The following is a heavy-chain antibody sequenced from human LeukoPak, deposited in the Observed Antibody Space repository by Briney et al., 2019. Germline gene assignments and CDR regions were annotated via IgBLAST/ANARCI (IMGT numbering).Heavy chain of an antibody. D-gene: IGHD5-18*01. CDR1: GGSFNGYY. Sequence: SETLSLTCAVYGGSFNGYYWSWIRQPPGKGLEWIGEINHSGSTNYSPSLKSRVTISVDTSKNQFSLKLSSVTAADTAVYYCASRRYSYGRYYFDYWGQGTLVTVSS. V-gene: IGHV4-34*01. CDR3: ASRRYSYGRYYFDY. CDR2: INHSGST. J-gene: IGHJ4*02.